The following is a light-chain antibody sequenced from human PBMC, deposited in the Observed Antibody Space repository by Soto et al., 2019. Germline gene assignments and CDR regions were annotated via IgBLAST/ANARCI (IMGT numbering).Light chain of an antibody. CDR1: QSVLYTSNNKNY. J-gene: IGKJ1*01. Sequence: DIVMTQSPDSLAVSLAERATINCKSSQSVLYTSNNKNYLAWYQQKPGQPPKLLIYWASTRKSGVPDRFSGSGSGTDFTLTISSLQAEDVAVYYCQQYHTTPWTFGQGTKVEIK. V-gene: IGKV4-1*01. CDR3: QQYHTTPWT. CDR2: WAS.